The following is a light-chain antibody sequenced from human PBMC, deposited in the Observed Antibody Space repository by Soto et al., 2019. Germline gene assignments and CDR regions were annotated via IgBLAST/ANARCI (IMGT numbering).Light chain of an antibody. Sequence: QPVLTQPPSVSEAPRQRVTISCCGSSSNIGNNAVNWYQQLPGKAPKLLIYYDDLLPSGVSDRFSGSKSGTSASLAISGLQSEDEADYYCAAWDDSLNGVVFGGGTKVTVL. V-gene: IGLV1-36*01. CDR3: AAWDDSLNGVV. J-gene: IGLJ2*01. CDR2: YDD. CDR1: SSNIGNNA.